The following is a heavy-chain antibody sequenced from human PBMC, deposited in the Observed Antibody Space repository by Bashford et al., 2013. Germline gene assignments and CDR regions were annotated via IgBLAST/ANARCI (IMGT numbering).Heavy chain of an antibody. CDR1: GFTFSSYS. CDR3: SGSSSWYGLPFGY. D-gene: IGHD6-13*01. CDR2: ISSSSSYI. J-gene: IGHJ4*02. V-gene: IGHV3-21*01. Sequence: GSLRLSCAASGFTFSSYSMNWVRQAPGKGLEWVSSISSSSSYIYYADSVKGRFTISRDNAKNSLYLQMNSLRAEDTAVYYCSGSSSWYGLPFGYWGQGTLVTVSS.